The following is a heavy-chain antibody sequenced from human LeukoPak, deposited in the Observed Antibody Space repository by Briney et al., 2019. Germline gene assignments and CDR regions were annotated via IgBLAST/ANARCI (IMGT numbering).Heavy chain of an antibody. CDR1: GYTFTNYG. CDR2: ISTYNGNA. CDR3: AGVFPLSNWFDP. V-gene: IGHV1-18*01. D-gene: IGHD2-21*01. J-gene: IGHJ5*02. Sequence: ASVKVSCKASGYTFTNYGLSWARQAPGQGLEWMGWISTYNGNANYAQKFQGRVTMTTDTSTSTGYMEMRSLRSDDTAVYYCAGVFPLSNWFDPWGQGTLVTVSS.